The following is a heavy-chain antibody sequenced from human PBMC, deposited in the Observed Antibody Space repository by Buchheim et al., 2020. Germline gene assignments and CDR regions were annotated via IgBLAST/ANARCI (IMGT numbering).Heavy chain of an antibody. Sequence: EVKLVESGGGLVKPGGSLRLSCSASGFVFSTMSMNWVRQSPERGLEWVSSISDSGTSIYYKDSVRGRSTIPRENALRLLFLQMNSLKVEDSGLYYCARDVSYWGQGTL. CDR3: ARDVSY. CDR2: ISDSGTSI. J-gene: IGHJ4*02. V-gene: IGHV3-21*06. CDR1: GFVFSTMS.